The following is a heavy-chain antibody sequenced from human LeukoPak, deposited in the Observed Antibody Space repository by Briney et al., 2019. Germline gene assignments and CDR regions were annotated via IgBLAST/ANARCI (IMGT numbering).Heavy chain of an antibody. Sequence: SQTLSLTCTVSGGSISSGGYYWSWIRQPPGKGLEWIGYIYHSGSTYYNPSLKSRVTISVDRSKNQFSLKLSSVTAADTAVYYCAKVGFTYDGYSGYARDYWGQGTLVTVSS. D-gene: IGHD5-12*01. CDR2: IYHSGST. CDR3: AKVGFTYDGYSGYARDY. CDR1: GGSISSGGYY. V-gene: IGHV4-30-2*01. J-gene: IGHJ4*02.